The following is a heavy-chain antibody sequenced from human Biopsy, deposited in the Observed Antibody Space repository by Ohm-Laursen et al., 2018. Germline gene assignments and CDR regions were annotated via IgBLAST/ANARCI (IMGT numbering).Heavy chain of an antibody. CDR3: AISNPASNYKWNDQDEALDF. D-gene: IGHD1-20*01. CDR1: GVTLSGYG. CDR2: ISASSSYI. Sequence: SLRLSCTASGVTLSGYGMNWVRQAPGKGLEWVSSISASSSYIYYADSVKGRFTVSRDNTKNTLYLQMNSLRAADTAVYFCAISNPASNYKWNDQDEALDFWGQGTMVTVSS. J-gene: IGHJ3*01. V-gene: IGHV3-21*04.